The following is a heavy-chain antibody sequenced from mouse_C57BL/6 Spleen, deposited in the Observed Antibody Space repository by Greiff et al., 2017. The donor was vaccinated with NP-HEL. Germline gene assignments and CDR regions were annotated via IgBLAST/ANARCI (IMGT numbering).Heavy chain of an antibody. Sequence: VQLQQSGPELVKPGASVKISCKASGYAFSSSWMNWVKQRPGKGLEWIGRIYPGDGDTNYNGKFKGKATLTADKSSSTAYMQHSRLTSEDSAVYFWARTDYGSSHWDLDIWGTGATVTVSS. J-gene: IGHJ1*03. CDR1: GYAFSSSW. D-gene: IGHD1-1*01. CDR2: IYPGDGDT. V-gene: IGHV1-82*01. CDR3: ARTDYGSSHWDLDI.